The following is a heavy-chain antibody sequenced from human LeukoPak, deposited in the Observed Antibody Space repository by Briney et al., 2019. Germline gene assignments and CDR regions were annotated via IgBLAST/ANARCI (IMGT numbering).Heavy chain of an antibody. V-gene: IGHV3-7*01. J-gene: IGHJ4*02. D-gene: IGHD5-18*01. Sequence: GGSLRLSCAVSGLTFSSSWMDWVRQAPGKGLEWVASINPDGNKKYSADSVKGRFTISGDNAENSLYLQMNSLRVEDTAFYYCARDLAYSRLDYWGQGMLVTVSS. CDR2: INPDGNKK. CDR1: GLTFSSSW. CDR3: ARDLAYSRLDY.